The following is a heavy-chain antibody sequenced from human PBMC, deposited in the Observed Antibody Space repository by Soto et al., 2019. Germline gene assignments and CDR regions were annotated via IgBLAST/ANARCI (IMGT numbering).Heavy chain of an antibody. Sequence: QITLKESGPTLVKPTQTLTLTCTFSGFSLSTSGVGVGWIRQPPGKALEWLALIYWDDDKRYSPSLKSRLTITKDTSKNPVVLTMTNMDPVDTATYYCAHRKYSNKSYYYYYGMDVWGQGTTVTVSS. D-gene: IGHD4-4*01. CDR2: IYWDDDK. CDR3: AHRKYSNKSYYYYYGMDV. CDR1: GFSLSTSGVG. V-gene: IGHV2-5*02. J-gene: IGHJ6*02.